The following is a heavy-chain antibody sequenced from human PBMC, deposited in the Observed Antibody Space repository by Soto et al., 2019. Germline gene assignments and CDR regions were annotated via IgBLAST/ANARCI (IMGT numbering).Heavy chain of an antibody. Sequence: VQSGTEMKTPGASVKVTCKTSRYTFTGYYMHWVRQAPGRGLEWMGWIDPDSGDTNYVQKFQGRVTMTRDTSSATAYLEVSGLRRDETAIYYCARSHSAYYYYGMDAWGQGTAVSVSS. CDR3: ARSHSAYYYYGMDA. CDR1: RYTFTGYY. J-gene: IGHJ6*02. CDR2: IDPDSGDT. V-gene: IGHV1-2*02.